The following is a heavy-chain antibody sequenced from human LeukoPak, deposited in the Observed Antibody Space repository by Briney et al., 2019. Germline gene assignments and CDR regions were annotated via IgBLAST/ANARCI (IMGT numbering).Heavy chain of an antibody. CDR3: AKDRVAVAGRGFDY. V-gene: IGHV3-9*01. J-gene: IGHJ4*02. Sequence: GGSLSLSCAASGFTFTTYWMSWVRQAPGKGLEWVSGISWNSGSIGYADSVKGRFTISRDNAKNSLYLQMNSLRAEDTALYYCAKDRVAVAGRGFDYWGQGTLVTVSS. D-gene: IGHD6-19*01. CDR1: GFTFTTYW. CDR2: ISWNSGSI.